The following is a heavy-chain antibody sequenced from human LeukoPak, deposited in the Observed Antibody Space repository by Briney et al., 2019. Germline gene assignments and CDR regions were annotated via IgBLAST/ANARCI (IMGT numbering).Heavy chain of an antibody. D-gene: IGHD3-10*02. CDR3: ARHMTTDMLDAFDI. CDR1: GYSLSSGYY. V-gene: IGHV4-38-2*01. J-gene: IGHJ3*02. Sequence: SETLSLTCAVSGYSLSSGYYWAWIRQFPGRGLGWIGSIFHSGSTYDNPSLKSRVTTSVDASKTHFSLTLSSVTAADTAVYHCARHMTTDMLDAFDIWGQGTMVIISS. CDR2: IFHSGST.